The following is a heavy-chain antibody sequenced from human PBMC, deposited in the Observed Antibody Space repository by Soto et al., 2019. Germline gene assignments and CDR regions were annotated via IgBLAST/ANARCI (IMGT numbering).Heavy chain of an antibody. V-gene: IGHV3-30*18. D-gene: IGHD2-2*01. J-gene: IGHJ6*02. CDR2: ISYDGSNK. CDR3: AKDYAPDIVVVPAAMRGWYNGMDV. CDR1: GFTFSSYG. Sequence: SGGSLRLSCAASGFTFSSYGMHWVRQAPGKGLEWVAVISYDGSNKYYADSVKGRFTISRDNSKNTLYLQMNSLRAEDTAVYYCAKDYAPDIVVVPAAMRGWYNGMDVWGQGTTVTVSS.